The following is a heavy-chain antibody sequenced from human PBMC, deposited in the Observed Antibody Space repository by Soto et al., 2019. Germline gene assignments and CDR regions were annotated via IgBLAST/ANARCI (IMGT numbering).Heavy chain of an antibody. Sequence: SETPSPTRAVYGGSFSGYYWSWVRQPPGKGLEWIGEINHSGSTNYNPSLKSRVTISVDTSNNQFSLKLSSVTAADTAVYYCARVTFPSRRPFDYCGQGTLVNVSS. V-gene: IGHV4-34*01. J-gene: IGHJ4*02. CDR2: INHSGST. CDR1: GGSFSGYY. CDR3: ARVTFPSRRPFDY.